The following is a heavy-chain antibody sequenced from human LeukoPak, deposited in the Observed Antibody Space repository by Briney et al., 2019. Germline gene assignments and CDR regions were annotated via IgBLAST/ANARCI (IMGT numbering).Heavy chain of an antibody. CDR1: GFTFRSYA. V-gene: IGHV3-23*01. CDR3: ARGSGYYYYYYYGMDV. J-gene: IGHJ6*02. CDR2: ISGSGGDT. Sequence: GGSLRLSCAASGFTFRSYAMSWVRQGPGKGLEWVSAISGSGGDTFYADSVKGRFTISRDNSKNTLYLQMNSLRAEDTAVYYCARGSGYYYYYYYGMDVWGQGTTVTVSS. D-gene: IGHD3-22*01.